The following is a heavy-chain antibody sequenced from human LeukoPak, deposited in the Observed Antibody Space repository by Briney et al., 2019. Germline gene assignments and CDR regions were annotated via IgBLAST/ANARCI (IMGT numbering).Heavy chain of an antibody. CDR1: GFTFSSYA. J-gene: IGHJ4*02. D-gene: IGHD2-15*01. CDR3: AKGAWRYCSGGSCYSNYFDY. V-gene: IGHV3-23*01. CDR2: ISGSGGST. Sequence: GGSLRLSCAASGFTFSSYAMSWVRKAPGQGLDLVSAISGSGGSTYYADSVKGRFTISRDNSKNTLYLQMNSLRAEDTAVYYCAKGAWRYCSGGSCYSNYFDYWGQGTLVTVSS.